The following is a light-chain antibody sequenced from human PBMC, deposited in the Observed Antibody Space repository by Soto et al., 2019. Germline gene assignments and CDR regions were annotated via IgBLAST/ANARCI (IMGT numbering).Light chain of an antibody. CDR2: AAS. J-gene: IGKJ1*01. CDR1: ESVSSN. V-gene: IGKV3D-15*01. Sequence: EIVIKQSPSTLSVSPGERATLSCRASESVSSNLAWYQQKPGQAPRLLIYAASTRATGIPARFIGNGSGTEFTLTISSLQSEDFAVYYCQQYNNWWTFGQGTKVDIK. CDR3: QQYNNWWT.